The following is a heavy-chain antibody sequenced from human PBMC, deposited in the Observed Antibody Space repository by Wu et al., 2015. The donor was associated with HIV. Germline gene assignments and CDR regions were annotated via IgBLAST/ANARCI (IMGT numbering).Heavy chain of an antibody. V-gene: IGHV1-2*02. D-gene: IGHD2-15*01. CDR1: GYGFYGYY. J-gene: IGHJ4*02. CDR2: INPHTGVT. CDR3: ARRAYCSDNACQSGLDY. Sequence: QVQLVQSGAEVQKAGASMKVSCKASGYGFYGYYIHWVRQAPGQGLEWMGWINPHTGVTDYSQRFQGRVTLTRDTSLTTAYMELSRLRFDDTAVYYCARRAYCSDNACQSGLDYWGQGTLVTGLL.